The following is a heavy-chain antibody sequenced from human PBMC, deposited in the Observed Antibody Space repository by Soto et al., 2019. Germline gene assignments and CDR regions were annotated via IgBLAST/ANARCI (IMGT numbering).Heavy chain of an antibody. CDR2: IIPILGIA. CDR1: GGTFSSYT. Sequence: QVQLVQSGAEVKKPGSSVKVSCKASGGTFSSYTISWVRQAPGQGLEWMGRIIPILGIANYAQKFQGRVTITADKSTSTAYMELSSLRSEDTAVYYCARERPKGDYGSGIFAHHWGQGTLVTVSS. D-gene: IGHD3-10*01. CDR3: ARERPKGDYGSGIFAHH. J-gene: IGHJ5*02. V-gene: IGHV1-69*08.